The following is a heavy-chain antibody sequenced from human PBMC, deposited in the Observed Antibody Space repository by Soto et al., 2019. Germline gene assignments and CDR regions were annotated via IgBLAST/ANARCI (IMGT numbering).Heavy chain of an antibody. CDR2: IIPILGIA. Sequence: QVQLVQSGAEVKKPGSLVKVSCKASGGTFSSYTISWVRQAPGQGLEWMGRIIPILGIANYAQKFQGRVSPTADKSTSKAYMDLSSLRPEDPAVYYCPSPAESKPARRHYFDYWRQSTLLTVSS. CDR1: GGTFSSYT. D-gene: IGHD6-6*01. CDR3: PSPAESKPARRHYFDY. J-gene: IGHJ4*02. V-gene: IGHV1-69*02.